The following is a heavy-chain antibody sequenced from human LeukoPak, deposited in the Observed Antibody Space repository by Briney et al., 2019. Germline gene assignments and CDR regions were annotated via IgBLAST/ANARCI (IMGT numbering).Heavy chain of an antibody. CDR2: INHSGST. V-gene: IGHV4-34*01. D-gene: IGHD3-10*01. Sequence: SETLPLTCAVSGGSFSGYYWSWIRQPPGKGLERIGEINHSGSTNYNPSLKSRVTISVDTSKNQFSLKLSSVTAADTAVYYCARGQYGSGSYYPWGQGTLVTVSS. J-gene: IGHJ5*02. CDR3: ARGQYGSGSYYP. CDR1: GGSFSGYY.